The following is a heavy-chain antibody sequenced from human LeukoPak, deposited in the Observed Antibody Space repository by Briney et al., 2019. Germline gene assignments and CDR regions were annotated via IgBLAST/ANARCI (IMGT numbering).Heavy chain of an antibody. D-gene: IGHD2-2*01. J-gene: IGHJ6*04. CDR2: IIPIFGTA. Sequence: RASVKVSCTASGGTFSSYAISWVRQAPGQGLEWMGGIIPIFGTANYAQKFQGRVTITADESTSTAYMELSSLRSEDTAVYYCARDPSSGVVVPAGDYYGMDVWGKGTTVTVSS. V-gene: IGHV1-69*13. CDR1: GGTFSSYA. CDR3: ARDPSSGVVVPAGDYYGMDV.